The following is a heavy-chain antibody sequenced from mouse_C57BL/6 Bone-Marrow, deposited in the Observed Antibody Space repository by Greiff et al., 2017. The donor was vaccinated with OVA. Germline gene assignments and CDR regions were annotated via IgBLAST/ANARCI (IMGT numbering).Heavy chain of an antibody. V-gene: IGHV14-4*01. CDR1: GFNIKDDY. CDR2: IDPENGDT. J-gene: IGHJ2*01. Sequence: VQLQQSGAELVRPGASVKLSCTASGFNIKDDYMHWVKQRPEQGLEWIGWIDPENGDTEYASKFQGKATIPADTSSNTAYLQLSRLTDEDTAVYYCTSYGNFDYWGQGTTLTVSS. CDR3: TSYGNFDY. D-gene: IGHD2-1*01.